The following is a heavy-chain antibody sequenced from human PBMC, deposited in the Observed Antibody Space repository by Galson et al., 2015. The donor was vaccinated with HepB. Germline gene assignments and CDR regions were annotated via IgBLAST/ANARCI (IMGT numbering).Heavy chain of an antibody. J-gene: IGHJ4*01. CDR2: TYHRSRWYY. CDR1: GDSVSSDSAA. V-gene: IGHV6-1*01. D-gene: IGHD2/OR15-2a*01. Sequence: CAISGDSVSSDSAAWNWIRQSPSRGLEWLGRTYHRSRWYYDYAVSVQSRIIINSDTSKNQFSLQLKSVTPEDTAVYYCARDGYLGLLYYFDYWGHGTLVTVSS. CDR3: ARDGYLGLLYYFDY.